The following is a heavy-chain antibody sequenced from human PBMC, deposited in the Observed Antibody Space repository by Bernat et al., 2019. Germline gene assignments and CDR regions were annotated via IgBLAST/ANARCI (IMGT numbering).Heavy chain of an antibody. CDR2: ISYDGSNK. V-gene: IGHV3-30*03. Sequence: QVQRVVSGGGVGQLGRSLRLSCAAFGFTFSSYGMHGVRQAPGKGLEWVAVISYDGSNKYYADSVKGRFTISRDNSKNTLYLQMNSLRAEDTAVYYCAGGDSPFCYYWRQGTLVTVSS. J-gene: IGHJ4*02. D-gene: IGHD4-17*01. CDR1: GFTFSSYG. CDR3: AGGDSPFCYY.